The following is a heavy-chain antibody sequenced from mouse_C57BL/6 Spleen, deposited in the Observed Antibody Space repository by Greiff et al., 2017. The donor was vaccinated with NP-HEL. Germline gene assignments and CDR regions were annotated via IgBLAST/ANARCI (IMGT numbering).Heavy chain of an antibody. J-gene: IGHJ4*01. Sequence: VQLQQPGAELVKPGASVKLSCKASGYTFTSYWMHWVKQRPGQGLEWIGMIHPNSGSTNYNEKFKSKATLTVDKSSSTAYMQLSSLTSEDSAVYYCAIDSSGYYYAMDYWGQGTSVTVSS. D-gene: IGHD3-2*02. V-gene: IGHV1-64*01. CDR1: GYTFTSYW. CDR2: IHPNSGST. CDR3: AIDSSGYYYAMDY.